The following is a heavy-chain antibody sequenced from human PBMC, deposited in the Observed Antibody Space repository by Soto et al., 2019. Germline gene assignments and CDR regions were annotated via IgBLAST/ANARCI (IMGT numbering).Heavy chain of an antibody. V-gene: IGHV3-23*01. Sequence: QSGGSLRLSCAASGFTFSSYAMSWVRQAPGKGLEWVSAISGSGGSTYYADSVKGRCTISRDNSKNTLYLQMNSLRAEDTAVYYCAKDRISIFGDPPPFDYWGQGTLVTVSS. CDR2: ISGSGGST. J-gene: IGHJ4*02. CDR3: AKDRISIFGDPPPFDY. D-gene: IGHD3-3*01. CDR1: GFTFSSYA.